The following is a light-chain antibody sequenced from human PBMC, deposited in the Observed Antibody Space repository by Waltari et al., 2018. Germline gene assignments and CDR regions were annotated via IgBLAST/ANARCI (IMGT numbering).Light chain of an antibody. CDR3: CSYAGSATWA. V-gene: IGLV2-11*01. CDR1: SSDVGGYDY. CDR2: DVN. Sequence: QSALTQPRSVSGSPGHSVTISCTGTSSDVGGYDYVSWYQQHPAKAPKLLIYDVNKRPSGVPYRFSGSKSANTASLTISGLQDDDEADYKCCSYAGSATWAFGGGTKLTVL. J-gene: IGLJ3*02.